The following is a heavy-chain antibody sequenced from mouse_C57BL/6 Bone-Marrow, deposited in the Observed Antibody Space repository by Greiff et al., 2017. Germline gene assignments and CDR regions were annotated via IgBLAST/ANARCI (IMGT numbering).Heavy chain of an antibody. CDR3: ARLREGDWVAY. D-gene: IGHD2-13*01. CDR2: IHPNSGST. CDR1: GYTFTSYW. Sequence: QVQLKQPGAELVKPGASVKLSCKASGYTFTSYWMHWVKQRPGQGLEWIGMIHPNSGSTNYNEKFKSKATLTVDKSSSTAYMQLSSLTSEDSAVYYCARLREGDWVAYWGEGTLVTVSA. J-gene: IGHJ3*01. V-gene: IGHV1-64*01.